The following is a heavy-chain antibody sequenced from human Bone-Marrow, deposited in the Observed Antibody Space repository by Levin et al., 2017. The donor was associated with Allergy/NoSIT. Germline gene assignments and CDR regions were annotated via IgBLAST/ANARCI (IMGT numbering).Heavy chain of an antibody. CDR3: ARSQKGYSYGNGWGYYYHYGMDV. V-gene: IGHV3-11*01. CDR1: GFTFSDYY. J-gene: IGHJ6*02. D-gene: IGHD5-18*01. CDR2: IRNSGGFT. Sequence: GGSLRLSCAVSGFTFSDYYMSWIRQAPGKGLEWVAYIRNSGGFTYYADSVKGRFTISNDNARKSLYLQMNSLRAEDTAVYYCARSQKGYSYGNGWGYYYHYGMDVWGQGTTVTVSS.